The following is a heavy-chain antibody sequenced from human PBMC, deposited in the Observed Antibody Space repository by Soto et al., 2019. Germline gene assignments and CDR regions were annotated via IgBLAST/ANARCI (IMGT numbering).Heavy chain of an antibody. CDR2: ISSSSSYI. J-gene: IGHJ3*02. CDR3: ARRGDILTGYHDAFDI. CDR1: GFTFSSYS. D-gene: IGHD3-9*01. V-gene: IGHV3-21*01. Sequence: GGSLRLSCAASGFTFSSYSMNWVRQAPGKGLEWVSSISSSSSYIYYADSVKGRFTISRDNAKNSLYLQMNSLRAEDTAVYYCARRGDILTGYHDAFDIWGQGTMVTVSS.